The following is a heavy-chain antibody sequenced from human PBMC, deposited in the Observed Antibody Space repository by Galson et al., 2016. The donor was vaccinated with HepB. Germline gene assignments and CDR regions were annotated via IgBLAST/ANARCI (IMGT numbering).Heavy chain of an antibody. J-gene: IGHJ4*02. D-gene: IGHD3-22*01. CDR1: GFTFS. CDR3: AGSTIVVTELRGYFDY. V-gene: IGHV3-33*01. Sequence: SLRLSCAASGFTFSMHWVRQAPGKGLEWVAALGYDGSNKDYGDSVKGRPTISRNTTKNTVYLQMKSLRAEDTAAYYCAGSTIVVTELRGYFDYWGQGTLVTVSS. CDR2: LGYDGSNK.